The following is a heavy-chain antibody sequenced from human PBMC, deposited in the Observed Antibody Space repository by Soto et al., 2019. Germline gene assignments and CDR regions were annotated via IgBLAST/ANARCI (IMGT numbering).Heavy chain of an antibody. J-gene: IGHJ4*02. V-gene: IGHV1-18*04. CDR3: ARWPDREVGYYDFWRGPNNPNFDY. D-gene: IGHD3-3*01. Sequence: ASVKVSCKASGYTFTSYGISWVRQAPGQGLEWMGWISAYNGNTNYAQKLQGRVTMTTDTSTSTAYMELRSLRSDDTAVYYCARWPDREVGYYDFWRGPNNPNFDYSGQGTLVTVSS. CDR2: ISAYNGNT. CDR1: GYTFTSYG.